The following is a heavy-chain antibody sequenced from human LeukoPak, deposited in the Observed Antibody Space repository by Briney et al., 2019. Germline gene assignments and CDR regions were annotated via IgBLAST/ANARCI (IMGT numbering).Heavy chain of an antibody. V-gene: IGHV1-2*02. Sequence: ASVKVSCKASGYTFTGYYMHWVRQAPGQGLEWMGWINPNSGGTNYAQKFQGRVTMTRDTSISTAYMELSRLRSDDTAVYYCARDRVPYSSSWYFAYYFDYWGQGTLVTVSS. J-gene: IGHJ4*02. D-gene: IGHD6-13*01. CDR2: INPNSGGT. CDR3: ARDRVPYSSSWYFAYYFDY. CDR1: GYTFTGYY.